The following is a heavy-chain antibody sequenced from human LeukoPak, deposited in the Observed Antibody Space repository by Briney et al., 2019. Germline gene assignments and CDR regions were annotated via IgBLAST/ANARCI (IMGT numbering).Heavy chain of an antibody. V-gene: IGHV4-34*01. CDR3: ARGLRDIVGVVAATRGHWFDP. CDR2: INHSGST. Sequence: SETPSLTCAVYGGSFSGYYWSWIRQPPGKGLEWIGEINHSGSTNYNPSLKSRVTISADTSKNQFSLKLSSVTAADTAVYYCARGLRDIVGVVAATRGHWFDPWGQGTLVTVSS. CDR1: GGSFSGYY. J-gene: IGHJ5*02. D-gene: IGHD2-15*01.